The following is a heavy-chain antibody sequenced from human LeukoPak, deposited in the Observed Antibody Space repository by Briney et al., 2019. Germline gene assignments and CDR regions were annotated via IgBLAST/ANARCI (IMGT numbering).Heavy chain of an antibody. CDR1: GFTFRSYV. J-gene: IGHJ4*02. Sequence: PGGSLRLSCAASGFTFRSYVMHWVRQAPGKGLEWVAAISYEDGSNKYYADSVKGRFTISRDSSKNTLYLQMNSLRAEDTAIYSCTEERPEEYYGSDSHFDYWGQGTLVTVSS. D-gene: IGHD3-10*01. CDR3: TEERPEEYYGSDSHFDY. V-gene: IGHV3-30-3*01. CDR2: ISYEDGSNK.